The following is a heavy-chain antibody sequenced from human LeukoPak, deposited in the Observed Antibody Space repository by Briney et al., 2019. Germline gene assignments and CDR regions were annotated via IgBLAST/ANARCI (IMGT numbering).Heavy chain of an antibody. V-gene: IGHV3-30-3*01. Sequence: TGGSLRLSCAASGFTFSTYTMHWVRQAPGKGLEWVAFISFDGSNTYYADSVKGRFTISRDNSNNTLYLQMNSLKTEDTAVYYCTTEVFTVTRDPWGQGTLVTVSS. CDR2: ISFDGSNT. CDR1: GFTFSTYT. D-gene: IGHD4-11*01. J-gene: IGHJ5*02. CDR3: TTEVFTVTRDP.